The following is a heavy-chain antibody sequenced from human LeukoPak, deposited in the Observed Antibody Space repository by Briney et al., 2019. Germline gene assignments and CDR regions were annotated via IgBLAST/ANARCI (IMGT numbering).Heavy chain of an antibody. CDR3: ATFGGGYSSPDAFDI. V-gene: IGHV1-24*01. Sequence: VASVKVSCKVSGYTLTELSMHWVRQAPGKGLEWMGGFDPEDGETIYAQKFQGRVTMTEDTSTDTAYMELSSLRSEDTAVYYCATFGGGYSSPDAFDIWGQGTMVTVSS. J-gene: IGHJ3*02. D-gene: IGHD6-13*01. CDR1: GYTLTELS. CDR2: FDPEDGET.